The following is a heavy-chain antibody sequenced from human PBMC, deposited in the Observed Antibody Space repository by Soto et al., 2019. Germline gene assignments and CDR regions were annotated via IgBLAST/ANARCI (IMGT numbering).Heavy chain of an antibody. Sequence: LSETLSLTCTVSGGSISSSSYYWGWIRQPPGKGLEWIGSIYYSGSAYYNPSLKSRVTISVDTSKNQFSLKLSSVTAADTAVYYCARLSTIFDMWGQGTMVTVSS. CDR1: GGSISSSSYY. CDR3: ARLSTIFDM. J-gene: IGHJ3*02. CDR2: IYYSGSA. V-gene: IGHV4-39*01.